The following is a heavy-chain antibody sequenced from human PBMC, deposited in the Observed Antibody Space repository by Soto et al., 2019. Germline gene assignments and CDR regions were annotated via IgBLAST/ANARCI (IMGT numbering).Heavy chain of an antibody. CDR2: ISSSSSYI. V-gene: IGHV3-21*01. CDR1: GFTFSIYS. D-gene: IGHD3-22*01. CDR3: ARFYYDSSGYLPSPYYYYYGMDV. J-gene: IGHJ6*02. Sequence: PGGSLRLSCAASGFTFSIYSMNWVRQAPGKGLEWVSSISSSSSYIYYADSVKGRFTISRGNAKNSLYLQMNSLRAEDTAVYYCARFYYDSSGYLPSPYYYYYGMDVWGQGTTVTVSS.